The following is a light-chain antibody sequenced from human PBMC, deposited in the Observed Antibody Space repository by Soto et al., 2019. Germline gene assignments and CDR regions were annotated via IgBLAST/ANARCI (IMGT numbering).Light chain of an antibody. V-gene: IGKV3-15*01. Sequence: EIVMTQSPATLSVSPGERVTLSCRASQSVNNNLAWYRQKPGQAPSLLIYGSSTRATDIPHRFSGSVSRTEFTLTINSLQSEDFAVYFGQQYNNGPPWTSGQGTKVEMK. J-gene: IGKJ1*01. CDR3: QQYNNGPPWT. CDR2: GSS. CDR1: QSVNNN.